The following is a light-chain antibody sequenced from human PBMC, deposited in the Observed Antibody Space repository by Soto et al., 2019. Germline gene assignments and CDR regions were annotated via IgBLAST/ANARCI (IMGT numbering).Light chain of an antibody. CDR3: LRDYSYPDT. J-gene: IGKJ2*01. Sequence: ALQMTQSPSSLSASVGDRVTITCRASQDIKNDLGWYQQKPGRAPKLLMYAASTLHTEVALRFSGRGSGAEITLTISSLQPEDFATYYCLRDYSYPDTLGQGTKLEIK. V-gene: IGKV1-6*01. CDR1: QDIKND. CDR2: AAS.